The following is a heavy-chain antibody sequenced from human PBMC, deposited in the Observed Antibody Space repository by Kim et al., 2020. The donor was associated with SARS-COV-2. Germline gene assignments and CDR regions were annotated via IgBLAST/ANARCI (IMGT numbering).Heavy chain of an antibody. CDR3: AREQRNYDILTGYSVAGSFDI. CDR1: GGSISSYY. CDR2: IYYSGST. J-gene: IGHJ3*02. V-gene: IGHV4-59*01. Sequence: SETLSLTCTVSGGSISSYYWSWIRQPRGKGLEWIGYIYYSGSTNYNPSLKSRVTISVDTSKNQFSLKLSSVTAADTAVYYCAREQRNYDILTGYSVAGSFDIWGQGTMVTVSS. D-gene: IGHD3-9*01.